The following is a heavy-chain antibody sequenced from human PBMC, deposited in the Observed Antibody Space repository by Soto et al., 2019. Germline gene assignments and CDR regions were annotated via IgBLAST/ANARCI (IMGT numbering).Heavy chain of an antibody. Sequence: PSETLSLTCTVSGGSISSSSYYWGWIRQPPGKGLEWIGSIYYSGSTYYNPSLKSRVTISVDTSKNQFSLKLSSVTAADTAVYYCARHLRVGATRKVAYSGQGTLVTVSS. CDR3: ARHLRVGATRKVAY. D-gene: IGHD1-26*01. V-gene: IGHV4-39*01. J-gene: IGHJ4*02. CDR1: GGSISSSSYY. CDR2: IYYSGST.